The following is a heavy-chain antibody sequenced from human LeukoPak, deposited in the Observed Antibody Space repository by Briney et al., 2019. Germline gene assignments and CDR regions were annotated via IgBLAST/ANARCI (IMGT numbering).Heavy chain of an antibody. CDR2: ISSSGSTI. D-gene: IGHD1-1*01. CDR1: GFTFSSYA. Sequence: SGGSLRLSCAASGFTFSSYAMSWVRQAPGKGLEWVSYISSSGSTIYYADSVKGRFTISRDNAKNSLYLQMNSLRAEDTAVYYCARVPPTGRFYYYYYMDVWGKGTTVTVSS. J-gene: IGHJ6*03. V-gene: IGHV3-48*04. CDR3: ARVPPTGRFYYYYYMDV.